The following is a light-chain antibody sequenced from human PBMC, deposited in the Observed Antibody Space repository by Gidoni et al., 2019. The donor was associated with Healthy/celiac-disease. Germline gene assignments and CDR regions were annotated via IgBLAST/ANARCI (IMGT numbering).Light chain of an antibody. CDR3: CSYPWV. Sequence: SALTQPASVSGSPGPSITISCTGTRSDVGSYNLVSWYQQHPGKAPKLMSDEVSKRPSGVSNRFAGSKSGNTASLTISGLQAEDEADYYCCSYPWVFGTGTKVTVL. CDR2: EVS. J-gene: IGLJ1*01. V-gene: IGLV2-23*02. CDR1: RSDVGSYNL.